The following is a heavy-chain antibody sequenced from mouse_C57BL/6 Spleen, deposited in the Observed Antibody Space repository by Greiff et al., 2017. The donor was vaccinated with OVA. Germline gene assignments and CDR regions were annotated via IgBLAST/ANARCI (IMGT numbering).Heavy chain of an antibody. V-gene: IGHV1-26*01. D-gene: IGHD1-1*01. CDR3: ARKGDYGSSYWYFDV. J-gene: IGHJ1*03. CDR1: GYTFTDYY. CDR2: INPNNGGT. Sequence: VHVKQSGPELVKPGASVKISCKASGYTFTDYYMNWVKQSHGKSLEWIGDINPNNGGTSYNQKFKGKATLTVDKSSSTAYMELRSLTSEDSAVYYCARKGDYGSSYWYFDVWGTGTTVTVSS.